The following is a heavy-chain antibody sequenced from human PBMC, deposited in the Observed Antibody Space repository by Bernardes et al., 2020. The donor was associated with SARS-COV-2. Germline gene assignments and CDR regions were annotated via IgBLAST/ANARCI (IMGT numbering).Heavy chain of an antibody. CDR1: EYTFTDYF. D-gene: IGHD1-1*01. CDR2: INPNSGGS. CDR3: ARVPRTTFDH. V-gene: IGHV1-2*02. Sequence: ASVKVSCKASEYTFTDYFIHWVRQAPGQGLEWMGWINPNSGGSKSAQKFQGRVTMTRDTSLSTAYMELSSLRSDDTAVYYCARVPRTTFDHWGQGALVTVSS. J-gene: IGHJ4*02.